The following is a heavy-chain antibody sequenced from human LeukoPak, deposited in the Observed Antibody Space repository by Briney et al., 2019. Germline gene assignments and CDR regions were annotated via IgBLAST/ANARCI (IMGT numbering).Heavy chain of an antibody. CDR3: ARVSPITIFTFDY. J-gene: IGHJ4*02. V-gene: IGHV4-59*01. Sequence: SETLSLTCSVSDGSISSYYWSWIRQPPGKGLEWIGYIYYSGSTNYNPSLKSRVTISVDTSKNHFSLKLSSVTAADTAVYYCARVSPITIFTFDYWGQGTLVTVSS. D-gene: IGHD3-9*01. CDR2: IYYSGST. CDR1: DGSISSYY.